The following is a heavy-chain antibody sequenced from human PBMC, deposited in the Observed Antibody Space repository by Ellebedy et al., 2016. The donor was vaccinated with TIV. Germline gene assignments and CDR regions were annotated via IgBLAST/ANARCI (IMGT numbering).Heavy chain of an antibody. Sequence: GESLKISCEASGLIVNNAYMTWVRQAPGKGLEWIGRIQSRSEGGTAAYAAPVKGRVIISRDESENKLFLQMYSLRPEDTGVYYCNTGWAFDDWGQGTMVTVSS. CDR3: NTGWAFDD. V-gene: IGHV3-15*05. CDR2: IQSRSEGGTA. J-gene: IGHJ3*01. CDR1: GLIVNNAY.